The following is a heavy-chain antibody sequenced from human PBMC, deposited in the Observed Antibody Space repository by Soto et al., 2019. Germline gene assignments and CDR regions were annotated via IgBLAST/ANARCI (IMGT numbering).Heavy chain of an antibody. CDR3: ARAGQYYYGSGSYSYYFDY. CDR2: IKQDGSEK. J-gene: IGHJ4*02. Sequence: GGSLRLSCAASGFTFSSYWMSWVRQAPGKGLEWVANIKQDGSEKYYVDSVKGRFTISRDNAKNSLYLQMNSLRAEDTAVYYCARAGQYYYGSGSYSYYFDYWGQGTLVTVSS. CDR1: GFTFSSYW. V-gene: IGHV3-7*01. D-gene: IGHD3-10*01.